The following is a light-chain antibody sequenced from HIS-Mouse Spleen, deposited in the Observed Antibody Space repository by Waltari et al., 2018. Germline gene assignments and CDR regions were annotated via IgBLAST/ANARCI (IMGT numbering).Light chain of an antibody. CDR3: YSTDSSGNHRV. V-gene: IGLV3-10*01. CDR1: ALPKKY. Sequence: SYELTPPPSVSVSPGQTARITCSGDALPKKYAYWYQQKSGQAPVLVIYEDSQRPSGSPERFSGSSSGTMATLTISGAQVEDEADYYCYSTDSSGNHRVFGGGTKLTVL. CDR2: EDS. J-gene: IGLJ2*01.